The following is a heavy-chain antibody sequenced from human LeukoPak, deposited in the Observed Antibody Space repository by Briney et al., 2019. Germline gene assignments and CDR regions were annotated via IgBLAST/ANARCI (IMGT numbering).Heavy chain of an antibody. Sequence: GGSLRLSCAASGFTFSSYAMSWVRQAPGKGLEWVSAISGIGGSTYYADSVKGRFTISRDNSKNTLYLQMNGLRAEDTAVYYCAKEYCSGGSCSYYYYYYYGMDVWGQGTTVTVSS. J-gene: IGHJ6*02. D-gene: IGHD2-15*01. CDR3: AKEYCSGGSCSYYYYYYYGMDV. CDR2: ISGIGGST. CDR1: GFTFSSYA. V-gene: IGHV3-23*01.